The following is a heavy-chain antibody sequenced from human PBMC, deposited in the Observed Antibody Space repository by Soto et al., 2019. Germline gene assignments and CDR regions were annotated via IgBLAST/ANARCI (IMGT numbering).Heavy chain of an antibody. CDR3: AFVPHQFSPQIDY. D-gene: IGHD2-8*01. J-gene: IGHJ4*02. Sequence: GSLRLSCAASGFTFSSYAMSWVRQAPGKGLEWVSGISSSGDNTYYADSVKGRFTISRDNSKNTLYLQMNSLRVEDTSLYYCAFVPHQFSPQIDYLCLGALVTISS. CDR1: GFTFSSYA. V-gene: IGHV3-23*01. CDR2: ISSSGDNT.